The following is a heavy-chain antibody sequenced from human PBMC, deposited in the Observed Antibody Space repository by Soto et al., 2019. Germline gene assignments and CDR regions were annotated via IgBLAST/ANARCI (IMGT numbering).Heavy chain of an antibody. CDR2: IIPIFGTA. CDR1: GGTFSSYA. CDR3: ARVSVGATGGPFDP. D-gene: IGHD1-26*01. Sequence: QVQLVQSGAEVKKPGSSVKVSCKASGGTFSSYAISWVRQAPGQGLEWMGGIIPIFGTANYAQKFQGRVTITGDAYTSTAYMEPSSLRSENTAVYYCARVSVGATGGPFDPWGQGTLVTVSS. J-gene: IGHJ5*02. V-gene: IGHV1-69*12.